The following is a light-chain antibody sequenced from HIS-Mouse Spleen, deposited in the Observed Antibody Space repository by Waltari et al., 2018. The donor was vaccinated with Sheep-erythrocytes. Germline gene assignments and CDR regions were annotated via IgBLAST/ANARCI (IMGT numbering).Light chain of an antibody. V-gene: IGKV3-15*01. CDR1: QSVSSN. Sequence: EIVITQSPATLSVSPGERPPLPCRASQSVSSNLAWYQQKPGQAPRPLIYGASTRATGIPARFSGSGSGTEFTLTISSMQSEDFAVYYCQQYNTWPPPYTFGQGTKLEIK. J-gene: IGKJ2*01. CDR2: GAS. CDR3: QQYNTWPPPYT.